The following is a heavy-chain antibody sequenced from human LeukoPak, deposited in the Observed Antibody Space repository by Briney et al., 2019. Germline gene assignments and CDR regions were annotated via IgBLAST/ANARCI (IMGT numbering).Heavy chain of an antibody. CDR1: GGSISSYY. J-gene: IGHJ6*02. CDR3: ARAKGPTVVPAAIGRFYYYYGMDV. D-gene: IGHD2-2*02. Sequence: SETLPLTCTVSGGSISSYYWSWIRQPPGKGLEWIGYIYYSGSTNYNPSLKSRVTISVDTSKNQFSLKLSSVTAADTAVYYCARAKGPTVVPAAIGRFYYYYGMDVWGQGTTVTVSS. CDR2: IYYSGST. V-gene: IGHV4-59*01.